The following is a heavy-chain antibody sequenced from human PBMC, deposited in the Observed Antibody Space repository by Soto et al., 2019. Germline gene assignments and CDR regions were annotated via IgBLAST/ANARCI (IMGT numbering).Heavy chain of an antibody. CDR1: GYTFRNYG. J-gene: IGHJ4*02. V-gene: IGHV1-18*01. CDR3: ARDRQWEPLLY. CDR2: VSAYNRNS. D-gene: IGHD1-26*01. Sequence: QVQLVQSGSEVKKPGASVRVTCKASGYTFRNYGISWVREAPGQGLEWMGWVSAYNRNSNYAQKFEDRVIMTADXXTSTAYLELRGLRSDDTAIYYCARDRQWEPLLYWGQGTLVTVSS.